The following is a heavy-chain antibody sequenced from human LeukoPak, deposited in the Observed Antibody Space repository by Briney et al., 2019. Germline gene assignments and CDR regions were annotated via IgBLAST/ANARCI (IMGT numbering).Heavy chain of an antibody. J-gene: IGHJ6*02. V-gene: IGHV1-45*02. D-gene: IGHD3-16*01. CDR1: GYTFTYRY. CDR3: ATGVMNYYGMDV. Sequence: ASVKVFCKASGYTFTYRYLHWVRQAPGQALEWMGWITPFNGNTNYAQKFQDRVTITRDRSMSTAYMELSSLRSEDTAMYYCATGVMNYYGMDVWGQGTTVTVSS. CDR2: ITPFNGNT.